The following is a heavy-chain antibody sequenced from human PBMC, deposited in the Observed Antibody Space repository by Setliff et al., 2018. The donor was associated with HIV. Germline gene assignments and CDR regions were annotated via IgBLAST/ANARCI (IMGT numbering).Heavy chain of an antibody. V-gene: IGHV1-8*01. J-gene: IGHJ3*02. Sequence: ASVKVSCKASGYTFTSYDVDWVRQATGQGLEWMGWVNPNSGNTGYAQKFQGRVTMTRNTSISTAYMELSSLRSEDTAVYYCARGLLSSSWVHDAFDIWGQGTMVTVSS. D-gene: IGHD6-13*01. CDR3: ARGLLSSSWVHDAFDI. CDR1: GYTFTSYD. CDR2: VNPNSGNT.